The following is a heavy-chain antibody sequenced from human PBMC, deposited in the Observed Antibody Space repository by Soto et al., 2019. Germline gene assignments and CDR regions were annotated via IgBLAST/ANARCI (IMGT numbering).Heavy chain of an antibody. Sequence: SLKVSCKASGFTFTSSAMQWVRRARGQRLEWIGWIVVGSGNTNYAQKFQERVTITRDMSTSTAYMELSSLRSEDTAVYYCAAVSRRGIVAAGPGAFDIWGQGTMVTVSS. J-gene: IGHJ3*02. CDR3: AAVSRRGIVAAGPGAFDI. CDR2: IVVGSGNT. CDR1: GFTFTSSA. V-gene: IGHV1-58*02. D-gene: IGHD6-13*01.